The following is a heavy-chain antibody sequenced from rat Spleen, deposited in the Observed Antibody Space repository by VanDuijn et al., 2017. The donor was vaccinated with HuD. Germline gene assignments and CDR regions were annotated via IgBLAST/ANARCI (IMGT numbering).Heavy chain of an antibody. J-gene: IGHJ2*01. V-gene: IGHV2S54*01. D-gene: IGHD1-1*01. Sequence: QVQLRESGPGLVQPSQTLSLTCTVSGFSLTNFHVHWVRQPPGKGLEWMGGIWGDGSTNYKSTLKSRLSISKDTSKSQVFLKMNSLQTEDTATYYCAREGYYSYYFDYWGQGVMVTVSS. CDR1: GFSLTNFH. CDR2: IWGDGST. CDR3: AREGYYSYYFDY.